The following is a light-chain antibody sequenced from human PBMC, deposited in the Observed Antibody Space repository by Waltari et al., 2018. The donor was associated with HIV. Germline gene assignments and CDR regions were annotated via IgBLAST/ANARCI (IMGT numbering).Light chain of an antibody. Sequence: QSVLTQSPSVSEAPGQRVTISCSGSSSNIGSHAVTWFRQSPGKPPKLLVHHDELIISVVSDRLSASKSGTSASLAINDLQSEDESLYYCATWDDGLNALLFGGGTKVTVL. CDR2: HDE. CDR1: SSNIGSHA. J-gene: IGLJ3*02. V-gene: IGLV1-36*01. CDR3: ATWDDGLNALL.